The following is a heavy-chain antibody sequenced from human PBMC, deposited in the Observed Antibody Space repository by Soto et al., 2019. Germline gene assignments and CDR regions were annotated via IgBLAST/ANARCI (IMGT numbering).Heavy chain of an antibody. CDR2: IYYSGST. J-gene: IGHJ4*02. CDR1: GGPISSSSYD. CDR3: ARHAAIVGATSGLDY. Sequence: SETLALGCTVSGGPISSSSYDWGWIRQPPGKGLEWIGSIYYSGSTSYNPSLKSRVTISVDTSKNQFSLKLSSVTAADTAVYYCARHAAIVGATSGLDYWGQGTLVTVYS. D-gene: IGHD1-26*01. V-gene: IGHV4-39*01.